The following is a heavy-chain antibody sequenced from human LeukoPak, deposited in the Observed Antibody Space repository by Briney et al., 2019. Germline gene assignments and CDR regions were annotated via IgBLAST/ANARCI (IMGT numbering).Heavy chain of an antibody. CDR2: INPNSGGT. Sequence: ASVTVSCKASGYTFTVYYMHWVRQAPGQGLEWMGWINPNSGGTNYAQKFQGRVTMTRDTSISTAYMELSRLRSDDTAVYYCARDFHPSRSGVVVAANRFDPWGQGTLVTVSS. CDR1: GYTFTVYY. D-gene: IGHD2-15*01. CDR3: ARDFHPSRSGVVVAANRFDP. J-gene: IGHJ5*02. V-gene: IGHV1-2*02.